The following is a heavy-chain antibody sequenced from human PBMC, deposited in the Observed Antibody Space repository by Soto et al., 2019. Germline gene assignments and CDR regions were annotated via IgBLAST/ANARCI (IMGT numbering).Heavy chain of an antibody. CDR2: ISYDGSNK. J-gene: IGHJ4*02. V-gene: IGHV3-30-3*01. CDR1: GFTFSSYA. CDR3: AREDPIAYSSSGWYGL. D-gene: IGHD6-19*01. Sequence: AGGSLRLSCAASGFTFSSYAIHRGRPAPGRGLEWVAVISYDGSNKYYADSVKGRFTISRDNSKNTLYLQMNSLRAEDTAVYYCAREDPIAYSSSGWYGLWGQGTLVTVSS.